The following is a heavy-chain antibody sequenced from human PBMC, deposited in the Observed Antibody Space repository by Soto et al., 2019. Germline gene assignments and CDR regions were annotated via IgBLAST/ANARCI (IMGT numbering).Heavy chain of an antibody. CDR1: GDSISTTSYY. CDR2: MDYRRST. D-gene: IGHD6-19*01. V-gene: IGHV4-39*01. J-gene: IGHJ5*02. CDR3: AAGFGSGWYAHH. Sequence: LQLQESAPGLVKPSETLSLPCTVPGDSISTTSYYWGWIRQSLGTGLEWIGTMDYRRSTYYNPSLKSRGPISVDTSRNQLSLTVTPVTAADTAVYYCAAGFGSGWYAHHWGQGTLVTVSS.